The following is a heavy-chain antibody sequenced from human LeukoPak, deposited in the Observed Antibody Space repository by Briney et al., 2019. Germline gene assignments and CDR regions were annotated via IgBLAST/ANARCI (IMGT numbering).Heavy chain of an antibody. J-gene: IGHJ5*02. V-gene: IGHV3-23*01. CDR2: ISGSGGST. Sequence: GGSLRLSCAASGFTFSSYAMSWVRQAPGKGLEWVSAISGSGGSTYYADSVKGRFTISRDNSKNTLYLQMNSLRAEDTAVYYCAKGTQITMIESWFDPWGQGTLVTVSS. CDR3: AKGTQITMIESWFDP. CDR1: GFTFSSYA. D-gene: IGHD3-22*01.